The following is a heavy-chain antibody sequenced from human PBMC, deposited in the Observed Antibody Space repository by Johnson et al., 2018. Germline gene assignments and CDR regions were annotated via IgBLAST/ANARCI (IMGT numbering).Heavy chain of an antibody. CDR3: AKTGAVAGTFWGSGYYYYMDV. CDR1: GFTFSSYG. CDR2: ISYDGSNK. D-gene: IGHD6-19*01. V-gene: IGHV3-30*18. Sequence: QVQLLESGGGVVQPGRSLRLSCAASGFTFSSYGMHWVRQAPGKGLEWVAVISYDGSNKYYADSVKGRFTISRDNSKNTLYLQMNSLRAEDTAVYYCAKTGAVAGTFWGSGYYYYMDVWGKGTTVTVSS. J-gene: IGHJ6*03.